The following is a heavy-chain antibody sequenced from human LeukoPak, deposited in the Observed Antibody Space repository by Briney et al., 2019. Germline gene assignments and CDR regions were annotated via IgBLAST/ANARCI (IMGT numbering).Heavy chain of an antibody. D-gene: IGHD6-19*01. V-gene: IGHV1-69*05. CDR3: ARSLQWLADYYYYYGMDV. Sequence: SVKVSCKASGGTFSSYAISWVRQAPGQGLEWMGGIIPIFGTANYAQKFQGRVTMTRNTSISTAYMELSSLRSEDTAVYYCARSLQWLADYYYYYGMDVWGQGTTVTVSS. CDR1: GGTFSSYA. J-gene: IGHJ6*02. CDR2: IIPIFGTA.